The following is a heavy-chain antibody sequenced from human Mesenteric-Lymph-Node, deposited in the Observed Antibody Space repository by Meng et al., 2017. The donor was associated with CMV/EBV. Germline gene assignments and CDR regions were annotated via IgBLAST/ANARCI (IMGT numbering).Heavy chain of an antibody. J-gene: IGHJ6*02. CDR2: MNPNSGNT. CDR3: ARDRNSGSYYNSVYYGMDV. D-gene: IGHD3-10*01. Sequence: ASVKVSCKASGYTLTTYDINWVRQATGQGLEWMGWMNPNSGNTGYAQKFQGRVTITADKSTSTAYMELSSLRSEDTAVYYCARDRNSGSYYNSVYYGMDVWGQGTTVTVSS. CDR1: GYTLTTYD. V-gene: IGHV1-8*03.